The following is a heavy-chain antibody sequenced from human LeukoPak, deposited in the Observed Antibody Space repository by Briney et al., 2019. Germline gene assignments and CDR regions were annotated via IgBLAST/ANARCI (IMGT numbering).Heavy chain of an antibody. D-gene: IGHD6-19*01. Sequence: GGSLRLSCAASGFTFSSYWMSWVRQAPGKGLEWVAHINQDGSEKYYVDSVKGRFAISRDNAKNSLYLQMNSLRVEDTAVYYCARDRAVAGLCDYWGQGTLVTVSS. J-gene: IGHJ4*02. CDR3: ARDRAVAGLCDY. CDR1: GFTFSSYW. CDR2: INQDGSEK. V-gene: IGHV3-7*01.